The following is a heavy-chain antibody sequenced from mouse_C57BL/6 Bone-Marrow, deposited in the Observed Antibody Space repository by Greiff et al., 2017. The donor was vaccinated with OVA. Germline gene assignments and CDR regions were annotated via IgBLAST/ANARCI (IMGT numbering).Heavy chain of an antibody. CDR3: TRRATIVTTMDY. J-gene: IGHJ4*01. CDR1: GYTFTDYE. Sequence: QVQLKESGAELVRPGASVTLSCKASGYTFTDYEMHWVKQTPVHGLEWIGAIDPETGGTAYNQKFKGKAILTADKSSSTAYMELRSLTSEDSAVYYCTRRATIVTTMDYWGQGTSVTVSS. V-gene: IGHV1-15*01. D-gene: IGHD2-5*01. CDR2: IDPETGGT.